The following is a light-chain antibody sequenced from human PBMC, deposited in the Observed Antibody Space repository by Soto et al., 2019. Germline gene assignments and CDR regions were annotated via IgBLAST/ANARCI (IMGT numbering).Light chain of an antibody. CDR3: CSYTSTASRL. Sequence: QSALTQPASVSGSPGQSITISCTGTSSDVGSYDLVSWYQQHTGKAPKLMIYEVNNRPSGVSTRFSGSKSGNTASLTISGLQAEDEADYYCCSYTSTASRLFGGGTKLTVL. CDR1: SSDVGSYDL. J-gene: IGLJ2*01. V-gene: IGLV2-14*02. CDR2: EVN.